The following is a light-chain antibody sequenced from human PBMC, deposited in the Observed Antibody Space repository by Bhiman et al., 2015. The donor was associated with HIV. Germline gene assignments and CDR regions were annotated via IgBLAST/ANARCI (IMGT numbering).Light chain of an antibody. Sequence: SALTQPASVSGSPGQSITISCTGTNSDIGGYDYVSWYQQHPGKAPKVMIYDVSKRPSGVSNRFSGSKSANTASLTISGLQAEDEADYYCSSYASSSTLVFGGGTQLTVL. V-gene: IGLV2-14*01. CDR1: NSDIGGYDY. CDR2: DVS. J-gene: IGLJ2*01. CDR3: SSYASSSTLV.